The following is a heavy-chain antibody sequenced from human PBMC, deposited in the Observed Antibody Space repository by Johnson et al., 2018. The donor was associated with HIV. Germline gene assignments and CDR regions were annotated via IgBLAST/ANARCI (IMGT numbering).Heavy chain of an antibody. V-gene: IGHV3-66*01. CDR1: GFTVSSNY. CDR3: ASLPGGMNNALDI. CDR2: IYSGGNT. D-gene: IGHD1-14*01. Sequence: VQLVESGGGLVQPGGSLRLSCAASGFTVSSNYMSWVRQAPGKGLEWVSVIYSGGNTYYADSVKGRFTISRDNSKNTLYLQMNSLRTEDTAVYYSASLPGGMNNALDIWGQGTLVTVSA. J-gene: IGHJ3*02.